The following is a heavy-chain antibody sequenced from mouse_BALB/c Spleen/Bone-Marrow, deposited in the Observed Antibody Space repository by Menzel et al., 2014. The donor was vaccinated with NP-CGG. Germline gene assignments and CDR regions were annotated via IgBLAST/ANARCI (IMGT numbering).Heavy chain of an antibody. Sequence: EVHLVESGPELVKPGASVKVSRKASGYAFTSYNMYWVKQSHGKSLEWIGYIDPYNGGTSYNQKFKGKATLTVDKSSSTAYMHLNSLTSEDSAVYYCARENYGSSPAYWGQGTLVTVSA. CDR2: IDPYNGGT. CDR1: GYAFTSYN. D-gene: IGHD1-1*01. V-gene: IGHV1S135*01. J-gene: IGHJ3*01. CDR3: ARENYGSSPAY.